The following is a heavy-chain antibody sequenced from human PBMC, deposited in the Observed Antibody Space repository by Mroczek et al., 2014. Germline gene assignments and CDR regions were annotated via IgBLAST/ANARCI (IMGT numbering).Heavy chain of an antibody. V-gene: IGHV3-23*04. D-gene: IGHD3-3*01. CDR2: IRGSGDNT. J-gene: IGHJ4*02. Sequence: VQLVQSGGGLVQPGGSLRLSCAASGFTFTNYAMSWVRQAPGKGLEWVSAIRGSGDNTYYADSVKGRFTISRDNSKNTLYLEMNSLRAEDTAVYYCTKDLHEWLSTSVYWGQGTLVTVSS. CDR3: TKDLHEWLSTSVY. CDR1: GFTFTNYA.